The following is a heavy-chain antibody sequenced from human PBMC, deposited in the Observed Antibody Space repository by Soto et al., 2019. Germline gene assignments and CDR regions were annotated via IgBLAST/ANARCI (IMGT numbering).Heavy chain of an antibody. CDR2: MNPNSGNT. CDR3: ARGPLIRGYNWFDP. V-gene: IGHV1-8*01. J-gene: IGHJ5*02. CDR1: GCTFTSYD. Sequence: ASVKVSCKASGCTFTSYDINWVRQATGQGLEWMGWMNPNSGNTGYAQKFQGRVTMTRDTSISTAYMKLSSLRSEDTAVYYCARGPLIRGYNWFDPWGQGTLVTVSS.